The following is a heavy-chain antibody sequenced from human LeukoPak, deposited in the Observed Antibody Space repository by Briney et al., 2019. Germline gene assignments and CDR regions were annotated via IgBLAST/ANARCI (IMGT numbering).Heavy chain of an antibody. Sequence: SVTACGKPCGYTLPHYGVQGMRLAPGQTLKWMGWINAGNGDDTKYSQKFQARLTMTTDTSATTVYMELNSLRSEDTAVYYCARSGSNWSCDPWGQGTLVTVSS. CDR2: INAGNGDDT. CDR3: ARSGSNWSCDP. D-gene: IGHD6-13*01. J-gene: IGHJ5*02. V-gene: IGHV1-3*01. CDR1: GYTLPHYG.